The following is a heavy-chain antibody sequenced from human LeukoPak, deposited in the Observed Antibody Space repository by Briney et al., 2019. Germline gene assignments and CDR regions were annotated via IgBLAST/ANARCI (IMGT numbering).Heavy chain of an antibody. Sequence: SETLSLTCAVYGGSFSGYYWSWIRQPPGKGLEWIGEINHSGSTNYNPSLKSRVTISVDTSKNQFSLKLSSVTAADTAVHYCARGPEWYSSSVFARYYYYYGMDVWGQGTTVTVSS. J-gene: IGHJ6*02. D-gene: IGHD6-6*01. CDR1: GGSFSGYY. CDR2: INHSGST. CDR3: ARGPEWYSSSVFARYYYYYGMDV. V-gene: IGHV4-34*01.